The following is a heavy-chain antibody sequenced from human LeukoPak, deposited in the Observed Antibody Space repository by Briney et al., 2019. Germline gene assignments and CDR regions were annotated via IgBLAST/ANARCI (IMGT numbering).Heavy chain of an antibody. J-gene: IGHJ4*02. CDR2: ISYDRSNK. V-gene: IGHV3-30*03. Sequence: GGSLRLSCAASGFIFSTYDMHWVRQAPGKGLEWVAVISYDRSNKYYADSVKGRFTISRDNSKNTLYLQMNSLRAEDTAVYYCAIGPPRGFDYWGQGTLVTVSS. CDR1: GFIFSTYD. CDR3: AIGPPRGFDY. D-gene: IGHD1-14*01.